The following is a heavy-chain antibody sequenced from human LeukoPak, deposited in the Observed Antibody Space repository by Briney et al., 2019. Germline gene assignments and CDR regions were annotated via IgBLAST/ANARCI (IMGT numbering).Heavy chain of an antibody. CDR3: AKDRAGVLRAFDI. CDR1: GGSISNYY. CDR2: IHYSGST. D-gene: IGHD3-10*01. V-gene: IGHV4-59*01. J-gene: IGHJ3*02. Sequence: SETLSLTCTVSGGSISNYYWSWIRQPPGKGLEWIGYIHYSGSTYYNPSLTSRVTISIDTSKNQLSLRLSSVTAADTAVYYCAKDRAGVLRAFDIWGQGTMVTVSS.